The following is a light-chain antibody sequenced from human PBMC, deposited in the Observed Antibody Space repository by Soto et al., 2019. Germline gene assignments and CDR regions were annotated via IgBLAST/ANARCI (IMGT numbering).Light chain of an antibody. V-gene: IGKV1-39*01. J-gene: IGKJ1*01. CDR2: AIS. CDR3: QQGYSTRWK. CDR1: QSVTTY. Sequence: DIQMTQSPSSLSASVGDRVTITCRASQSVTTYLHWYQQKAGEAPKLLIYAISNLQSGVSSRFSGSGSGTDFSLTINTLQPEDFATYYCQQGYSTRWKFCQGTKVDIK.